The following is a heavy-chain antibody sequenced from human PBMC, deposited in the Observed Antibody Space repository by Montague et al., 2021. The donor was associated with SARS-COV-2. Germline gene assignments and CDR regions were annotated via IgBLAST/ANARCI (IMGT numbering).Heavy chain of an antibody. Sequence: TLSLTCTVSGGSISSGTYYWSWIRQPAGKGLEWIGRIYTSGSTNYNPSLKSRVTISVDTSKNQFSLKLSSVTAADTAVYYCARAPGQYYCYYMDVWGKGTTVTVSS. D-gene: IGHD1-1*01. J-gene: IGHJ6*03. CDR1: GGSISSGTYY. V-gene: IGHV4-61*02. CDR2: IYTSGST. CDR3: ARAPGQYYCYYMDV.